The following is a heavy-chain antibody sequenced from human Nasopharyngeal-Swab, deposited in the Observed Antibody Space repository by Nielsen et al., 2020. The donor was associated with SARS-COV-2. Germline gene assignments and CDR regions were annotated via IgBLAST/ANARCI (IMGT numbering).Heavy chain of an antibody. V-gene: IGHV4-59*01. CDR3: ARVRGTIFGVVTAPGYFDY. Sequence: GSLRLSCKVAGGSISSYYWSWIRQPPGKGLEWIGYIYYSGSTNYNPSLKSRVTISVDTSKNQFSLKLSSVTAADTAVYYCARVRGTIFGVVTAPGYFDYWGQGTLVTVSS. D-gene: IGHD3-3*01. CDR1: GGSISSYY. J-gene: IGHJ4*02. CDR2: IYYSGST.